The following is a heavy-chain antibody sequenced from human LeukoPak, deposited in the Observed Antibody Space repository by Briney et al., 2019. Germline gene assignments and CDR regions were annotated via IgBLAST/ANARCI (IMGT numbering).Heavy chain of an antibody. Sequence: SETLSLTCTVSGGSISSYYWSWIRQPPGKGLEWIGYIYYSGSTNYNPSLKSRVTISVDTSKNQFSLKLSSVTAADTAIYYCARLSGWHAGYYFDYWGQGTLVTVSS. V-gene: IGHV4-59*08. D-gene: IGHD6-19*01. J-gene: IGHJ4*02. CDR1: GGSISSYY. CDR2: IYYSGST. CDR3: ARLSGWHAGYYFDY.